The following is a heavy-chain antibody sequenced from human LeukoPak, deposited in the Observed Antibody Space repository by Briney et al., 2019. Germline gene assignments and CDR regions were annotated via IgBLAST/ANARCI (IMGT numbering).Heavy chain of an antibody. D-gene: IGHD5-18*01. Sequence: SETLSLTCAVYGGSFSGYYWCWIRQPPGKGLEWIGEINHSGSTNYNTSLQSRVPISVDTPKDPVTLKLSSVTAADTAVYYCGSSYGYYYYDYWGQGTLVTVSS. CDR2: INHSGST. J-gene: IGHJ4*02. CDR3: GSSYGYYYYDY. V-gene: IGHV4-34*01. CDR1: GGSFSGYY.